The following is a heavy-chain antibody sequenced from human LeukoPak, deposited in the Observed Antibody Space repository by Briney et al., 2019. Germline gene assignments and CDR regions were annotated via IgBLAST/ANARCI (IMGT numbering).Heavy chain of an antibody. CDR2: ISYDGGNK. CDR1: GFTFSRSA. D-gene: IGHD6-6*01. V-gene: IGHV3-30*04. CDR3: VSLGYSSSSVRY. Sequence: GGSLRLSCAASGFTFSRSAMHWVRQAPGKGLEWVAIISYDGGNKYYADSVKGRFTISRDNSKYTLYLQMNSLRAEDTAVYFCVSLGYSSSSVRYWGQGTLVTVSS. J-gene: IGHJ4*02.